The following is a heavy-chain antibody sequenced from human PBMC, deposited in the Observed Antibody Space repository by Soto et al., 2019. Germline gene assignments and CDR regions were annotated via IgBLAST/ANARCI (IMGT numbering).Heavy chain of an antibody. J-gene: IGHJ6*03. V-gene: IGHV4-39*01. D-gene: IGHD6-13*01. CDR1: GGSISSSSYY. CDR2: IYYSGST. CDR3: ARHGNPGILYYMDV. Sequence: SETLSLTCTVSGGSISSSSYYWGWIRQPPGKGLEWIGSIYYSGSTYYNPSLKSRVTISVDTSKNQFSLKLSSVTAADTAVYYCARHGNPGILYYMDVWGKGTTVTVSS.